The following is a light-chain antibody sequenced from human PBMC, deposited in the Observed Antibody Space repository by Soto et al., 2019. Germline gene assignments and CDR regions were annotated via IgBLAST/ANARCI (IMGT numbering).Light chain of an antibody. Sequence: DIQITQSPSSVSASAGDRVTIACRASQSISTWLAWYQQKPGKAPRLLIYDASNLESGVPSRFSGSGSGTEFTLTISRLQPDDFGTYYCQQFNSYSFGPGTKVDIK. CDR3: QQFNSYS. CDR1: QSISTW. V-gene: IGKV1-5*01. CDR2: DAS. J-gene: IGKJ2*01.